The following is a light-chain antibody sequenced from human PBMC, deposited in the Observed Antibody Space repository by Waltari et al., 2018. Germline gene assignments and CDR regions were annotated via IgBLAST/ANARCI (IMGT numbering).Light chain of an antibody. J-gene: IGLJ3*02. V-gene: IGLV2-14*03. CDR2: DVS. CDR1: FSDVGAYDY. CDR3: SSYTTRGTWV. Sequence: QSALTQPASVSGSPGQSITFSCTGAFSDVGAYDYVSWYQQLPGGAPKPLFYDVSHRPSGVSDRLAGSKSGNTASLTIAGLQPEDEADYYCSSYTTRGTWVFGGGTKLTVL.